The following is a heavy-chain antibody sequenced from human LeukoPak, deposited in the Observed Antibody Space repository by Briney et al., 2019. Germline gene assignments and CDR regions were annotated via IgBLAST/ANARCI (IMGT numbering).Heavy chain of an antibody. CDR2: IRYDGSNK. CDR1: GFTFSSYG. Sequence: PGGSLRLSCAASGFTFSSYGMHWVRQAPGKGLEWVAFIRYDGSNKYYADSVKGRFTISRDNSKNTLYLQMNSLRAEDTAVYYCAKDSLSAESRCTSCYRYNWFDPWGQGTLVTVSS. CDR3: AKDSLSAESRCTSCYRYNWFDP. J-gene: IGHJ5*02. D-gene: IGHD2-2*02. V-gene: IGHV3-30*02.